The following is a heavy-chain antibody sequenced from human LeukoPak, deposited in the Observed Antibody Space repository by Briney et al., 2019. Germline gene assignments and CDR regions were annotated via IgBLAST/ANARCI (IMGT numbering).Heavy chain of an antibody. D-gene: IGHD6-13*01. CDR3: GKNRLGQQSADAFVI. Sequence: GGSLRLSCGAYGFALSNCDMHWVRQAPGKGLEWVAFIRYDGSDKYYADSVKGRFIISRDNSNNILYLQMNSLTADDTALYYCGKNRLGQQSADAFVIWGRGTRV. J-gene: IGHJ3*02. CDR1: GFALSNCD. CDR2: IRYDGSDK. V-gene: IGHV3-30*02.